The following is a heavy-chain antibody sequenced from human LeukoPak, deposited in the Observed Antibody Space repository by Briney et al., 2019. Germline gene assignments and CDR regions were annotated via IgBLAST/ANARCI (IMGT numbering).Heavy chain of an antibody. CDR2: INWNGGST. CDR3: ARDAGYYDSSGSDY. Sequence: GGSLRLSCAASGLTFDDYGMSWVRQAPGKGLEWVSGINWNGGSTGYADSVKGRFTISRDNAKSSLYLQMNSLRAEDTALYYCARDAGYYDSSGSDYWGQGTLVTVSS. J-gene: IGHJ4*02. V-gene: IGHV3-20*04. D-gene: IGHD3-22*01. CDR1: GLTFDDYG.